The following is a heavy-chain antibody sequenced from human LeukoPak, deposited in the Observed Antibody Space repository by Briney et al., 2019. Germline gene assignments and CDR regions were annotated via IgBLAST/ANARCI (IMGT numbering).Heavy chain of an antibody. V-gene: IGHV4-59*01. CDR2: IPFSGSN. J-gene: IGHJ5*02. CDR3: ARDQYHGSGTYAWFDP. Sequence: SETLSLTCTVSGASISNYYWSWIRQPPGKKLEWIAYIPFSGSNNYNPSFKPRVTTSLDTSKNQSSLKLSSVTAADTAVYYCARDQYHGSGTYAWFDPWGQGTLVTVSS. CDR1: GASISNYY. D-gene: IGHD3-10*01.